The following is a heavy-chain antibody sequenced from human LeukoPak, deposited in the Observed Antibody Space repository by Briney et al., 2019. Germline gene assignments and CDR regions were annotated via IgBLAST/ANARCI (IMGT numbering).Heavy chain of an antibody. D-gene: IGHD3-10*01. CDR2: IYPGDSDT. CDR3: ARRRPYYGSGSYGNWFDP. V-gene: IGHV5-51*01. Sequence: GESLKISCKGSGYSFTSYWIGWVRQMPGKGLEWMGIIYPGDSDTRYSPPFQGQVTISADKSISTAYLQWSSLKASDTAMYYCARRRPYYGSGSYGNWFDPWGQGTLVTVSS. CDR1: GYSFTSYW. J-gene: IGHJ5*02.